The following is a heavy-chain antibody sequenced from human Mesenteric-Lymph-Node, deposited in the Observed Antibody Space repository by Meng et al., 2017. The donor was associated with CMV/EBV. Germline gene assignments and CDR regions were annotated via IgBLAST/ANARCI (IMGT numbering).Heavy chain of an antibody. CDR3: ARDVPIRYCSSTSCPPRS. CDR2: ISSSSSYI. CDR1: GFTFSSYS. V-gene: IGHV3-21*01. D-gene: IGHD2-2*01. Sequence: GESLKISCAASGFTFSSYSMNWVRQAPGKGPEWVSSISSSSSYIYYADSVKGRFTISRDNAKNSLYLQMNSLRAEDTAVYYCARDVPIRYCSSTSCPPRSWGQGTLVTVSS. J-gene: IGHJ5*02.